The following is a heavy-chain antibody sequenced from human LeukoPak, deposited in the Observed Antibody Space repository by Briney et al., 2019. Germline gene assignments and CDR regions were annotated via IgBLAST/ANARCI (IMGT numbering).Heavy chain of an antibody. CDR2: IFPAGSHT. Sequence: GESLKISCKDSGYSFTSYWIGWVRQMPGKGLEWMGIIFPAGSHTIYSPSFQGQVTISADTSINTAYLHWNSLKASDTAIYYCARAYDSSKSPSSAHGPDAFDIWGQGTMVTVSS. V-gene: IGHV5-51*01. CDR3: ARAYDSSKSPSSAHGPDAFDI. D-gene: IGHD3-22*01. CDR1: GYSFTSYW. J-gene: IGHJ3*02.